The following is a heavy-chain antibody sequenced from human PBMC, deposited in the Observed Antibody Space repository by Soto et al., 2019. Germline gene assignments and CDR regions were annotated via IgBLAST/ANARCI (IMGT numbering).Heavy chain of an antibody. V-gene: IGHV6-1*01. J-gene: IGHJ6*03. CDR3: ARDLESGYSNYYYYMDV. CDR2: TYFRSRWYN. Sequence: SQTLSLTCAISGDSVASKTAAWHWIRQSPSRSLEWLGRTYFRSRWYNDYAVSVKSRITINADTSKNQFSLHLNSVSPEDTAVYYCARDLESGYSNYYYYMDVSAKRTTVTVSS. D-gene: IGHD5-12*01. CDR1: GDSVASKTAA.